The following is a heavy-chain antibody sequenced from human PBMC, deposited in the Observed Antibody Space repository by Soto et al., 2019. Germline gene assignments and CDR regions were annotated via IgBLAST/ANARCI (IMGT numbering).Heavy chain of an antibody. CDR1: GYTFTSYA. V-gene: IGHV1-3*01. CDR2: INAGNGNT. D-gene: IGHD2-15*01. Sequence: GASVKVSCKASGYTFTSYAMHWVRQAPGQRLEWMGWINAGNGNTKYSQKFQGRVTITTDASASTAYMELSSLRSEDTAVYYCATDLLGLLAAPRAHYYYGMFVWGQGTTVTVSS. J-gene: IGHJ6*02. CDR3: ATDLLGLLAAPRAHYYYGMFV.